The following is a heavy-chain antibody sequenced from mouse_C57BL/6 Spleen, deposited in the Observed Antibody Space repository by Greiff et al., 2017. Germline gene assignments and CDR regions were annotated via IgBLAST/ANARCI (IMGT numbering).Heavy chain of an antibody. CDR1: GYTFTDYE. CDR2: IDPENGGT. CDR3: TRGLCKIRWGFAY. J-gene: IGHJ3*01. Sequence: QVQLQQSGAELVRPGASVTLSCKASGYTFTDYEMHWVKQTPGHGLEWIGAIDPENGGTAYNQKFKGKAILTADKSSSTAYMELRSLTSEDSAVYYWTRGLCKIRWGFAYWGQGTLVTVSA. D-gene: IGHD1-1*02. V-gene: IGHV1-15*01.